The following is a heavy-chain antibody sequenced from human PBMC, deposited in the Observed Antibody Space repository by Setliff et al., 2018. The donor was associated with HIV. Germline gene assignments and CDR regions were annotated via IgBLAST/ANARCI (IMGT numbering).Heavy chain of an antibody. J-gene: IGHJ4*02. D-gene: IGHD2-21*01. V-gene: IGHV4-39*01. CDR1: GGSISSSSSY. Sequence: PSETLSLTCTASGGSISSSSSYWGWIRQPPGKGLEWIGTIYYSGSTYYNPSLKSRVTISTDTSKNQFSLKVRSVTAADTAVYYCARQVTVVGYFETAAGSFNYWGPGTLVTVSS. CDR2: IYYSGST. CDR3: ARQVTVVGYFETAAGSFNY.